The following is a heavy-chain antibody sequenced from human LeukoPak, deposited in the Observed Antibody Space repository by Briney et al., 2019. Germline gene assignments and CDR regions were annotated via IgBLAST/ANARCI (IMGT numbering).Heavy chain of an antibody. CDR1: EFTFSSYA. CDR2: INNNGGNT. D-gene: IGHD5-12*01. J-gene: IGHJ4*02. V-gene: IGHV3-23*01. Sequence: GGSLRLSCAASEFTFSSYAMNWVRQAPGKGLEWVSGINNNGGNTYYADSVKGRFTISRDNSENTLYLQMNSLRAEDTAVYYCFGYDVDYWGQGTLVTVSS. CDR3: FGYDVDY.